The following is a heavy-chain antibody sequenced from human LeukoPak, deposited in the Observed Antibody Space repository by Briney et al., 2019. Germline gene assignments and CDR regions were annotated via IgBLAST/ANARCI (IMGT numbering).Heavy chain of an antibody. CDR3: AMPGIAVAGMDDAFDI. D-gene: IGHD6-19*01. V-gene: IGHV5-51*01. CDR2: IYPGDSDT. Sequence: NLGESLKISCKGSGYTFTNFWIGWVRQMPGEGLEWMGIIYPGDSDTRYSPSFQGQVTISADKSISTAYLQWSSLKASDTAMYYCAMPGIAVAGMDDAFDIWGQGTMVTVSS. CDR1: GYTFTNFW. J-gene: IGHJ3*02.